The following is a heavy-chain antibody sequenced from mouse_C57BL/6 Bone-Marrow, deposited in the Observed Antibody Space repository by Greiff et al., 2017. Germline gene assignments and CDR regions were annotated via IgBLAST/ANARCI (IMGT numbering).Heavy chain of an antibody. CDR2: IDPANGNT. CDR3: ARGTTVVALDY. J-gene: IGHJ2*01. Sequence: VQLKQSVAELVRPGASVKLSCTASGFNIKHTYMHWVKQRPEQGLEWIGRIDPANGNTKYAPKFQGKATITSYTSSNTAYLQLSSLTSEDTSIYYCARGTTVVALDYGGQGTTLTVSS. CDR1: GFNIKHTY. V-gene: IGHV14-3*01. D-gene: IGHD1-1*01.